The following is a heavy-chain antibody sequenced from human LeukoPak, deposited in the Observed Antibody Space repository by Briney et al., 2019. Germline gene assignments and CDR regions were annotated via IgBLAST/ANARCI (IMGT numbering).Heavy chain of an antibody. D-gene: IGHD6-19*01. J-gene: IGHJ4*02. CDR1: GFTFTNYA. V-gene: IGHV3-23*01. CDR3: ARERYSSGWYLVDY. Sequence: GGSLRLSCAASGFTFTNYAMNWVRQAPGKGLEWVSAISGSGGSTYYADSVRGRFTISRDNSKNTLYLQMNSLRVEDTAVYYCARERYSSGWYLVDYWGQGTLVTVSS. CDR2: ISGSGGST.